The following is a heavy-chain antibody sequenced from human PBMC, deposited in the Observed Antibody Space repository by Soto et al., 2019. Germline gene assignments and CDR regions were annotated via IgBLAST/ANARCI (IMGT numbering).Heavy chain of an antibody. CDR1: GGTFSSYA. Sequence: SVKVSCKASGGTFSSYAISWVRQAPGQGLEWMGGIIPIFGTANYAQKFQGRVTITADKSTSTAYMGLSSLRSEDTAVYYCARILCGGDCYDAFDIWGQGTMVTVSS. V-gene: IGHV1-69*06. D-gene: IGHD2-21*02. CDR3: ARILCGGDCYDAFDI. CDR2: IIPIFGTA. J-gene: IGHJ3*02.